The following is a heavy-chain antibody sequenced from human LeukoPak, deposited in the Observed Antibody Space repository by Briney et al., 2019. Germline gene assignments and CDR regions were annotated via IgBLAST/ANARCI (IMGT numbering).Heavy chain of an antibody. J-gene: IGHJ4*02. CDR3: TRGNYDLGDY. Sequence: GGSLRLSCTASGFTFGDYVMSWFRQAPGKGLEWVAFIRSKAYGGTTEYAASVKGRFTISRDDSKSIAYLQMNSLKTEDTAVYYCTRGNYDLGDYWGQGTLVTVSS. CDR1: GFTFGDYV. D-gene: IGHD3-3*01. CDR2: IRSKAYGGTT. V-gene: IGHV3-49*03.